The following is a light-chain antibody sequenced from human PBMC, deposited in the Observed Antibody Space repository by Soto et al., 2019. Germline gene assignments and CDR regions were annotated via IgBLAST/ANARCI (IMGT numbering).Light chain of an antibody. Sequence: QSVLTQPACVSGSPGQSITISCTGTSSDVGAYVYVSWYQHHPGEAPRLIIYEVRNRPSGVSNRFSGSKSDNTASLTISGLQAEDEADYYCSSYTTSYTLVFGGGTKLTVL. CDR2: EVR. J-gene: IGLJ3*02. V-gene: IGLV2-14*01. CDR3: SSYTTSYTLV. CDR1: SSDVGAYVY.